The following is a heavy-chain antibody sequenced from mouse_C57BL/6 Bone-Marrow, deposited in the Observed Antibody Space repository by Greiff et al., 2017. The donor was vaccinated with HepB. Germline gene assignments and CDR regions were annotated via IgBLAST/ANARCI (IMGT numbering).Heavy chain of an antibody. CDR3: ARDLYKVGYYFDF. D-gene: IGHD1-3*01. CDR1: GFTFSSYA. J-gene: IGHJ2*01. CDR2: ISDGGSYI. V-gene: IGHV5-4*01. Sequence: EVQLVESGGGLVKPGGSLKLSCAASGFTFSSYAMSWVRQTPEKRLEWVATISDGGSYIYYPDNVKGRFTISRDNAKNNLYLQMSHLKSEDTAMYYCARDLYKVGYYFDFWGQGTTLTVSA.